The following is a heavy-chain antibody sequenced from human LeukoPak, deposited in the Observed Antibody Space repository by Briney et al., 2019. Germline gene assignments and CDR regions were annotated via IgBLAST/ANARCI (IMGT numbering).Heavy chain of an antibody. CDR2: TYTSGSI. CDR3: VRGGYYYGPSD. V-gene: IGHV4-4*07. Sequence: PSETLSLTCTVSGVSISSYYWSWIRQPAGKGLEWIGRTYTSGSINYNPSLKSRVTMSVDTSKNQFSLKLSSVTAADTAVYYCVRGGYYYGPSDWGQGTLVTVSS. J-gene: IGHJ4*02. CDR1: GVSISSYY. D-gene: IGHD3-10*01.